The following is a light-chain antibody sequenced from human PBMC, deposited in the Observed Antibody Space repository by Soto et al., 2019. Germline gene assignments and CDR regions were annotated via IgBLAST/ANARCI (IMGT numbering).Light chain of an antibody. CDR2: XXX. CDR1: SSNIGNNY. Sequence: QSVLTQPPSVSAAPGQTVTISCSGSSSNIGNNYVFWYQQLPGTAAKLLIYXXXKRTSRXXXRXSGXXXXXXXXXXXXXLXTGDEADYYCATWDRSLSVGVFGGGTKLTGL. J-gene: IGLJ2*01. CDR3: ATWDRSLSVGV. V-gene: IGLV1-51*02.